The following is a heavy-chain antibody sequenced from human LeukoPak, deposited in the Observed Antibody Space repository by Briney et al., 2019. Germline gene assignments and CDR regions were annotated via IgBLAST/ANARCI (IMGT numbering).Heavy chain of an antibody. CDR1: GYTFTGYY. CDR3: ARDFGVVAAIAFWFDP. J-gene: IGHJ5*02. V-gene: IGHV1-2*02. CDR2: INPNSGGT. Sequence: GASVKVSCKASGYTFTGYYMHWVRQAPGQGLEWMGWINPNSGGTNYAQKFQGRVTMTRDTSISTAYMELSRLGSDDTAVYYCARDFGVVAAIAFWFDPWGQGTLVTVSS. D-gene: IGHD2-15*01.